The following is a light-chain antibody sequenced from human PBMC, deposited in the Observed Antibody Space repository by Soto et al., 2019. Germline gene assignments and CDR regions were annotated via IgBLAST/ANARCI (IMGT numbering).Light chain of an antibody. CDR2: AAS. J-gene: IGKJ5*01. CDR1: QGIRSD. CDR3: LQDYNYPYT. V-gene: IGKV1-6*01. Sequence: AIQMTQSPSSLSASVGDRVTITCRASQGIRSDVAWYQQKPGKAPELLIYAASNLQSGVPSRFSGSGSGTDFTLTISSLQPEDFETYYCLQDYNYPYTFGQGTRLEIK.